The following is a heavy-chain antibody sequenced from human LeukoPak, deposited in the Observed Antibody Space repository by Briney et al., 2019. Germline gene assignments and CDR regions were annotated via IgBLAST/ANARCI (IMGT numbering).Heavy chain of an antibody. CDR3: ARSYYISGSYVDY. D-gene: IGHD3-10*01. Sequence: GASVKVSCKASGYTFTDYYIHWVRQAPGQGLEWMGWINPNGGGTNFAQKFQGRVTMTRHTSITTAYMELSRLRSDDTAVCYCARSYYISGSYVDYWGQGTPVTVSS. V-gene: IGHV1-2*02. J-gene: IGHJ4*02. CDR2: INPNGGGT. CDR1: GYTFTDYY.